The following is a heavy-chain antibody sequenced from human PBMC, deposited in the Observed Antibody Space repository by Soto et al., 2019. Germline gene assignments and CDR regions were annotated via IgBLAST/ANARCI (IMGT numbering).Heavy chain of an antibody. D-gene: IGHD3-16*02. CDR3: VKEQMITFGGVIVIPVGAFDI. CDR1: GYTFTSYS. Sequence: ASVKVSCKASGYTFTSYSMHWVRQAPGQRLEWMGWINAGNGNTKYSQKFQGRVTITRDTSANTAYMELSSLRAEDTAVYYCVKEQMITFGGVIVIPVGAFDIWGQGTMVTVSS. V-gene: IGHV1-3*01. J-gene: IGHJ3*02. CDR2: INAGNGNT.